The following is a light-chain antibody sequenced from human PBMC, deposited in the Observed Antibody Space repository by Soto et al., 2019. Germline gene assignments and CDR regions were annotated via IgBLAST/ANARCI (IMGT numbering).Light chain of an antibody. CDR2: GAS. Sequence: EIVMTQSPATLSVSPGERATLSCRASQSVSSNLAWYQQKPGQAPSLLIYGASTRATGIPARFSGSGSGTEFTLTISSLQSEDFEVYYCQQYNNWPPVYTFGQGTKLEIK. J-gene: IGKJ2*01. CDR3: QQYNNWPPVYT. V-gene: IGKV3-15*01. CDR1: QSVSSN.